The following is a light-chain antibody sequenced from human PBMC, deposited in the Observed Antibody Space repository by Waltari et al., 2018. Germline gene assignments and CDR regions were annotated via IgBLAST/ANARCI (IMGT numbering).Light chain of an antibody. CDR1: QSVGRS. V-gene: IGKV3-20*01. J-gene: IGKJ1*01. CDR3: QHYVRLPVT. Sequence: EIVLTQSPGNLPLPPGERATISCWASQSVGRSLAWYQQKRGQAPRLLIYGASTRATGIPDRFSGSGSGTDFSLTISRLEPEDFAVYYCQHYVRLPVTFGQGTKVEIK. CDR2: GAS.